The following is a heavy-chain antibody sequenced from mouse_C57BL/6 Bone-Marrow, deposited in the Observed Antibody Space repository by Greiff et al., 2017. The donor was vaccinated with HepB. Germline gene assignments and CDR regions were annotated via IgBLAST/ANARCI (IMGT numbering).Heavy chain of an antibody. CDR2: SRNKANDYTT. CDR1: GFTFSDFY. D-gene: IGHD1-2*01. V-gene: IGHV7-1*01. Sequence: EVKVVESGGGLVQSGRSLRLSCATSGFTFSDFYMEWVRQAPGKGLEWIAASRNKANDYTTEYSASVKGRFIVSRDTSQSILYLQMNALRAEDTAIYYCARDASTTAKDYWYFDVWGTGTTVTVSS. CDR3: ARDASTTAKDYWYFDV. J-gene: IGHJ1*03.